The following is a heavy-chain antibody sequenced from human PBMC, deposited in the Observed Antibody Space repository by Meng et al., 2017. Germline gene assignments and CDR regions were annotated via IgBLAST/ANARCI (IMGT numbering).Heavy chain of an antibody. Sequence: SETLSLTCAVSGGSISSSNWWSWVRQPPGKGLEWIGEIYHSGSTNYNPSLKSRVTISVDTSKNQFSLKLSSVTAADTAVYYCAKDIAVADNYYYYGMDVWGQGTTVTVSS. D-gene: IGHD6-19*01. J-gene: IGHJ6*02. CDR3: AKDIAVADNYYYYGMDV. V-gene: IGHV4-4*02. CDR1: GGSISSSNW. CDR2: IYHSGST.